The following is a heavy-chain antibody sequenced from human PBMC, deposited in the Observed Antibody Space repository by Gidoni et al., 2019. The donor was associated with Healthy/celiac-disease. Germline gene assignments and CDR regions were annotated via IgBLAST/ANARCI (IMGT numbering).Heavy chain of an antibody. CDR3: ASVPYYYDSSGYKD. V-gene: IGHV4-31*02. J-gene: IGHJ4*02. Sequence: LEWIGYIYYSGSTYYNPSRKSRVTISVEPSKNQFSLKLSSVTAADTAGYYCASVPYYYDSSGYKDWGQGTLVTVSS. D-gene: IGHD3-22*01. CDR2: IYYSGST.